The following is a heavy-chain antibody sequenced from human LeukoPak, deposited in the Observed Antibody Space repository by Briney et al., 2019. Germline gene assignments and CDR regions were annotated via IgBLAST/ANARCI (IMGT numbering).Heavy chain of an antibody. CDR3: AREADTNSWYRPAFRLLDV. J-gene: IGHJ4*02. D-gene: IGHD6-13*01. CDR1: GYTFRSHG. V-gene: IGHV1-18*01. CDR2: ISTYNDET. Sequence: GSVKVSCKASGYTFRSHGIYWVRQAPGQGLEWMGWISTYNDETNYARMFRDRVIMTTETSTTTAYMELRGLTSDDTAVYFCAREADTNSWYRPAFRLLDVWGQGTLVTVSS.